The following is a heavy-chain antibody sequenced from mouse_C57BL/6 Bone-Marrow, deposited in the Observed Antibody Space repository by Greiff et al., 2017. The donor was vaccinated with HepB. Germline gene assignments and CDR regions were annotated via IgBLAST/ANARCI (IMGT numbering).Heavy chain of an antibody. CDR3: ASLSSY. D-gene: IGHD6-5*01. CDR1: GFTFSSYA. CDR2: ISDGGSYT. J-gene: IGHJ2*01. V-gene: IGHV5-4*03. Sequence: EVKLMESGGGLVKPGGSLKLSCAASGFTFSSYAMSWVRQTPEKRLEWVATISDGGSYTYYPDNVKGRFTISRDNAKNNLYLQMSHLKSEDTAMYYCASLSSYWGQGTTLTVSS.